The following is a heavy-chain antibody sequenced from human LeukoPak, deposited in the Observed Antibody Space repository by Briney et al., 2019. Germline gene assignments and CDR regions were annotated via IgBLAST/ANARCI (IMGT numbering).Heavy chain of an antibody. D-gene: IGHD3-10*01. CDR3: AKSGSYYGSGSYYFDY. V-gene: IGHV4-34*01. CDR2: ISHSGRT. J-gene: IGHJ4*02. Sequence: PSETLSLTCAVYGGSFSGYYWSWIRQPPGKGLEWIGEISHSGRTNSNPSLKSRVTISGDTSKSQFSLKLSSVTAADTAVYYCAKSGSYYGSGSYYFDYWGQGTLVTVSS. CDR1: GGSFSGYY.